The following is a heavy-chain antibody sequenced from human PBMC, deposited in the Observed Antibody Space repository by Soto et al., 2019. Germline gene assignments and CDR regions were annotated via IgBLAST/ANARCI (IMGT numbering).Heavy chain of an antibody. CDR1: GFTFNTFE. CDR2: ISDDSSRT. J-gene: IGHJ5*01. CDR3: VKGGWLDF. V-gene: IGHV3-23*01. Sequence: EVPLLESGGGLVQPGGSLRLSCAASGFTFNTFEMSWVRQAPGRGLEWVSFISDDSSRTYYADAVKGRFTISRDNSKDTLYLQMNSLTAEDTAAYACVKGGWLDFWGQGTLVTVSS. D-gene: IGHD3-16*01.